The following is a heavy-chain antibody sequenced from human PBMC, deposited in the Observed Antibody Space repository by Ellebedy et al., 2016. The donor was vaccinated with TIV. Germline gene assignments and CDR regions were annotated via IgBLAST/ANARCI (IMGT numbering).Heavy chain of an antibody. CDR1: GFTFSAYA. V-gene: IGHV3-23*01. J-gene: IGHJ6*02. CDR3: AKEPKAVGHYYRLDV. D-gene: IGHD4-23*01. Sequence: GESLKISCVASGFTFSAYAMTWVRQSPGKGLEWVSGISGSGVKTFYADSVKGRFTISRDNSKNTLYLQMNSLRGEATALYYCAKEPKAVGHYYRLDVWGQGTTVTVSS. CDR2: ISGSGVKT.